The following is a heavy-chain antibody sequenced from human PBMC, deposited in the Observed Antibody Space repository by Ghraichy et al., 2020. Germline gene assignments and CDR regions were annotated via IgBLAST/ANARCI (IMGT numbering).Heavy chain of an antibody. Sequence: GGSLRLSCAASGFTFSNYGMHWVRQAPGKGLEWVTFLRYDGSNKFYADSVKGRFTISRDNSKNTLYLQMNSLRAEDTAVYYCAKDLAGYSDYGGQGTLVTVSS. V-gene: IGHV3-30*02. CDR3: AKDLAGYSDY. CDR2: LRYDGSNK. J-gene: IGHJ4*02. CDR1: GFTFSNYG.